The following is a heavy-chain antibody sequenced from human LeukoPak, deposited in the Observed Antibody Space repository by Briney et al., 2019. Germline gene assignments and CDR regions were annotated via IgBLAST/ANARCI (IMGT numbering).Heavy chain of an antibody. D-gene: IGHD3-22*01. Sequence: GASVKVSCKASGYAFTSYGISWVRQAPGQGLEWMGWISAYNGNTNYAQKLQGRVTMTTDTSTSTAYMELRSLRSDDTAVYYCARGGKYYYDSSGYYYPQYYFDYWGQGTLVTVSS. CDR3: ARGGKYYYDSSGYYYPQYYFDY. CDR1: GYAFTSYG. V-gene: IGHV1-18*01. CDR2: ISAYNGNT. J-gene: IGHJ4*02.